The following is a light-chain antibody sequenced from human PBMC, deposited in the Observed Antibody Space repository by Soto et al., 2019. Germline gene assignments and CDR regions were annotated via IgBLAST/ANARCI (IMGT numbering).Light chain of an antibody. CDR2: DAS. Sequence: DIVMTLSPATLSVSPGEWATLSCRASQNVTRYVAWYQQKPGQAPTRLMYDASTRAACIPGRFSGSGSGTEFSLTICSLQSEDFGVYSCQQTKEWPATFGQGTKGDIK. CDR3: QQTKEWPAT. J-gene: IGKJ1*01. V-gene: IGKV3-15*01. CDR1: QNVTRY.